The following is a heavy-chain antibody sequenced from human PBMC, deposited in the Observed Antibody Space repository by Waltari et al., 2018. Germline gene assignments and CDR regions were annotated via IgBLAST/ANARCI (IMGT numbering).Heavy chain of an antibody. V-gene: IGHV1-2*04. CDR1: GYTFTGYY. J-gene: IGHJ6*02. D-gene: IGHD6-13*01. CDR3: ARDRARAAAVYYYYGMDV. CDR2: RNPKSGGT. Sequence: QVQLVQSGAEVKKPGASVKVSCKASGYTFTGYYMHWVRQAPGQGLEWMGGRNPKSGGTSYGQKFQGWGTMTRDTSISTADMELSRLRSDDTAVYYCARDRARAAAVYYYYGMDVWGQGTTVTVSS.